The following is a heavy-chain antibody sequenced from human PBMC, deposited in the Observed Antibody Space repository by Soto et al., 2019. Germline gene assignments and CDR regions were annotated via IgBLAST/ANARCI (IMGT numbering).Heavy chain of an antibody. Sequence: PGESLKISCKGFGYSFSSYWISWVRQMPGKGLEWMGRIDPSDAYTNYSPSFQGHVTISADKSISTAYLQWSSLKASDTAMYYCARIIEFSVSYPYTMDVWGQGTTVTVSS. J-gene: IGHJ6*02. CDR3: ARIIEFSVSYPYTMDV. V-gene: IGHV5-10-1*01. CDR1: GYSFSSYW. D-gene: IGHD2-2*02. CDR2: IDPSDAYT.